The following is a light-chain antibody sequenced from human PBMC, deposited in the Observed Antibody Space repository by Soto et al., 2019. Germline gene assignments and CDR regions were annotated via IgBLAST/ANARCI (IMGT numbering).Light chain of an antibody. CDR3: AAWDDSLRAVI. Sequence: QLVLTQPPSASGTPGQRVTISCSGSGSNIGSNYVYWHQQLPGTAPKLLIYRNNQRPSGGPDRFSGSKSGTSASLAISGLRSEDEADYYCAAWDDSLRAVIFGGGTKLTVL. V-gene: IGLV1-47*01. CDR2: RNN. CDR1: GSNIGSNY. J-gene: IGLJ2*01.